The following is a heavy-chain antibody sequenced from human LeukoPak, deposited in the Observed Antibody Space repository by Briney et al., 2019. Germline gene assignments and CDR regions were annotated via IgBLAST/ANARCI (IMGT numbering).Heavy chain of an antibody. D-gene: IGHD3-22*01. Sequence: SETLSLTCTVSGGSISSHYWSWIRQPPGKGLEWLGYIYYSGSTNYNPSLKSRVTISVDTSKNQFSLKLSSVTAADTAVYYCARSPTSGYYFYYYYYYMDVWGKGTTVTVSS. J-gene: IGHJ6*03. CDR1: GGSISSHY. CDR2: IYYSGST. V-gene: IGHV4-59*11. CDR3: ARSPTSGYYFYYYYYYMDV.